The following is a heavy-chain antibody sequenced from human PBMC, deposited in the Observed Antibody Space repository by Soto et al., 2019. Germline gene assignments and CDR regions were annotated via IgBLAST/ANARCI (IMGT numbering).Heavy chain of an antibody. J-gene: IGHJ6*02. Sequence: SGPTLVNPTQTLTLTCTFSGFSLSTSGMCVSWIRQPPGKALEWLALIDWDDDKYYSTSLKTRLTISKDTSKNQVVLTMTNMDPVDTATYYCARWVVAATPNYYYYGMDVWGQGTTVTVSS. D-gene: IGHD2-15*01. CDR1: GFSLSTSGMC. V-gene: IGHV2-70*01. CDR3: ARWVVAATPNYYYYGMDV. CDR2: IDWDDDK.